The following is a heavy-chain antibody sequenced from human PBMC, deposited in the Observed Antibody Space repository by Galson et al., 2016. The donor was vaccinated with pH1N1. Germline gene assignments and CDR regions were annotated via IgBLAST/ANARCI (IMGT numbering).Heavy chain of an antibody. CDR1: GYIFTTYW. CDR3: ARPTGGSRYAGYFDY. CDR2: ISPGDSDI. J-gene: IGHJ4*02. Sequence: QSGAEVKKPGESLKISCKGSGYIFTTYWIGWVRQKPGKGLEWMGTISPGDSDIRYSTSFQGQVTIPVDKSISTASLQWSSLKASDTALYYCARPTGGSRYAGYFDYWGQGTLVTVSS. D-gene: IGHD1-14*01. V-gene: IGHV5-51*03.